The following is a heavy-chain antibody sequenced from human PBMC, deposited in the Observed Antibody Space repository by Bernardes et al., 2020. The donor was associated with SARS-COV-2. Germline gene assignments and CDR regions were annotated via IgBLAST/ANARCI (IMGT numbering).Heavy chain of an antibody. J-gene: IGHJ4*02. V-gene: IGHV3-48*03. CDR1: GFTFSSYE. CDR3: ASPGTFEVFEEPTPYFDY. Sequence: GGSLRLSCAASGFTFSSYEMNWVRQAPGKGLEWVSYISSSGSTIYYADSVKGRFTISRDNAKNSLYLQMNSLRAEDTAVYYCASPGTFEVFEEPTPYFDYWGQGTLVTVSS. D-gene: IGHD3-3*01. CDR2: ISSSGSTI.